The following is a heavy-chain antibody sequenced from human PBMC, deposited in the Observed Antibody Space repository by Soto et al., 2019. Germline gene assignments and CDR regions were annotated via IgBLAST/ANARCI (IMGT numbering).Heavy chain of an antibody. Sequence: QITLRESGPTLVKPTQTLTLTCTFSGFSLSTSGVGAGWIRQPPGKALEWLADIYWNDDKHYSPSLNRRLTITKATSRNQVVLAMTNMDPVDTATYYCAHRRVNNGMDVWGQGTTVTVSS. CDR1: GFSLSTSGVG. CDR2: IYWNDDK. CDR3: AHRRVNNGMDV. V-gene: IGHV2-5*01. J-gene: IGHJ6*02.